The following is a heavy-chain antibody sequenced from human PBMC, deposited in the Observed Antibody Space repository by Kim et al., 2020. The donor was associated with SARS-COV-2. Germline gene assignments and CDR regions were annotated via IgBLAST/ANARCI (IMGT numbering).Heavy chain of an antibody. CDR3: ARTFSNYGMDV. D-gene: IGHD3-3*02. Sequence: IDYADSVKGRFTISRDNAKNSLYLQMNSLRAEDTDVYYCARTFSNYGMDVWGQGTTVTVSS. V-gene: IGHV3-21*01. J-gene: IGHJ6*02. CDR2: I.